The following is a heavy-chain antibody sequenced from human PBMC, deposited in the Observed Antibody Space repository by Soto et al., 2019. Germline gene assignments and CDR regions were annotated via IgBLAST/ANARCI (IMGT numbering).Heavy chain of an antibody. CDR1: GFTFSSYW. D-gene: IGHD1-20*01. Sequence: PGGSLRLSCAASGFTFSSYWISWVRQAPGKGLEWVANIKQDGSEKYYVDSVKGRFTISRDNAKKSLFLQMNSLRAEDTAVYYCAREYNWGTMIYYYYMDVWGKGTTVTVSS. V-gene: IGHV3-7*01. CDR3: AREYNWGTMIYYYYMDV. CDR2: IKQDGSEK. J-gene: IGHJ6*03.